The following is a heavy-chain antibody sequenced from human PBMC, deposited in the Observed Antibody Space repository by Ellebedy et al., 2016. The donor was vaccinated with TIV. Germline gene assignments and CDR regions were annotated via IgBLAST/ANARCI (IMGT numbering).Heavy chain of an antibody. J-gene: IGHJ6*02. D-gene: IGHD2-2*01. V-gene: IGHV3-23*01. Sequence: GESLKISXAASGFTFSSYAMSWVRQAPGEGLEWVSTISGSGGSTYYADSVKGRFTISRDNSKNTLYLQIDSLRAEDTAVYYCARYCSGTSCQRPLLSYYGMDVWGQGTTVTVSS. CDR3: ARYCSGTSCQRPLLSYYGMDV. CDR1: GFTFSSYA. CDR2: ISGSGGST.